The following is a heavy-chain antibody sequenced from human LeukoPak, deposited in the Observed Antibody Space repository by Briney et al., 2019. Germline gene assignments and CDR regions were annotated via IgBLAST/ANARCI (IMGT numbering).Heavy chain of an antibody. D-gene: IGHD3-16*01. V-gene: IGHV4-30-4*08. CDR3: ARDSPLSTPFTFDY. Sequence: SQTLSLTCTVSGGSISSGDYYWSWIRQPPGKGLEWIGYIYYSGSTYYNPSLKSRVTISVDTSKNQFSLKLSSVTAADTAVYYCARDSPLSTPFTFDYWGQGTLVTVSS. CDR2: IYYSGST. J-gene: IGHJ4*02. CDR1: GGSISSGDYY.